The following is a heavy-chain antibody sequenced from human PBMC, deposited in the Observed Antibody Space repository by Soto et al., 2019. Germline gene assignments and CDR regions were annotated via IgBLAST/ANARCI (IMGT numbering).Heavy chain of an antibody. D-gene: IGHD3-16*02. J-gene: IGHJ4*02. Sequence: GGSLRLSCAASGFTFSSYAMSWVRQAPGKGLEWVSAISVSGGSTYYADSVKGRFTISRDNSKNTLYLQMNSLSAEDTAVYYCANTPVSFYFYYWVQGSLVTVSS. V-gene: IGHV3-23*01. CDR2: ISVSGGST. CDR1: GFTFSSYA. CDR3: ANTPVSFYFYY.